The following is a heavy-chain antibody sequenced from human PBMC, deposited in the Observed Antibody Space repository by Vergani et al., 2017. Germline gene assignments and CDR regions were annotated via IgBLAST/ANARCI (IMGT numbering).Heavy chain of an antibody. CDR3: ARDLDASLYDFWSGYYSHWYFDL. Sequence: QVQLVQSGAEVKKPGSSVKVSCKASGGTFSSYAISWVRQAPGQGLEWMGRIIPILGTANYAQKFQGRVTITADESTSTAYMELSSLRSEDTAGYYCARDLDASLYDFWSGYYSHWYFDLWGRGTLVTVSS. J-gene: IGHJ2*01. D-gene: IGHD3-3*01. CDR1: GGTFSSYA. CDR2: IIPILGTA. V-gene: IGHV1-69*11.